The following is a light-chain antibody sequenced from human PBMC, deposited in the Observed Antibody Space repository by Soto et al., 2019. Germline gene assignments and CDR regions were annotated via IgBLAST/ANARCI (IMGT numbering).Light chain of an antibody. V-gene: IGKV3-11*01. CDR2: DVS. J-gene: IGKJ3*01. CDR3: QQRSTWPPT. Sequence: ETVLTQSPATLSLSPGERATLSCRPSQGVSPDLAWYQHKPGQAPRLLIYDVSKRATGIPARFSGSGSGTDFTLSISSLEPEDFAVYYCQQRSTWPPTFGPGTKVDIK. CDR1: QGVSPD.